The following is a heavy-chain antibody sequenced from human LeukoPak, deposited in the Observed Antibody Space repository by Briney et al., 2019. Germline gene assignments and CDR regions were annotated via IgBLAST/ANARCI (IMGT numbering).Heavy chain of an antibody. J-gene: IGHJ6*03. Sequence: PSETLSLTCTVSGDSISSHYLGWIRQPAGKGLEWIGRIYTSGSTNYNPSLKSRVTMSVDTSKNQFSLKLSSVTAADTAVYYCARVSSYGYYYYMDVWGKGTTVTVSS. V-gene: IGHV4-4*07. CDR1: GDSISSHY. CDR2: IYTSGST. CDR3: ARVSSYGYYYYMDV. D-gene: IGHD5-18*01.